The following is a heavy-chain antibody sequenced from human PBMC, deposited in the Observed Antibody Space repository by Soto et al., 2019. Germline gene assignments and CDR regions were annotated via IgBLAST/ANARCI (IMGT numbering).Heavy chain of an antibody. D-gene: IGHD6-19*01. J-gene: IGHJ4*02. CDR2: IDWDDDK. CDR3: ARGKWLVLSLDYFDY. CDR1: GFSLSTSGMC. V-gene: IGHV2-70*01. Sequence: ESGPTLVNPTQTLTLTCTFAGFSLSTSGMCVSWIRQPPGKALEWLALIDWDDDKYYSTSLKTRLTISKDTSKNQVVLTMTNMGPVDTATYYCARGKWLVLSLDYFDYWGQGTLVTVSS.